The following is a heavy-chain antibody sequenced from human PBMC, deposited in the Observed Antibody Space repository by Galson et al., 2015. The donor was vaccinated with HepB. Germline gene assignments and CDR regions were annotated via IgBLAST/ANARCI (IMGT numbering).Heavy chain of an antibody. CDR1: GFTLSSYA. D-gene: IGHD2-21*02. Sequence: SCAASGFTLSSYAMHWVRQAPGKGLEWVAVISYDGSNKYYADSVKGRFTISRDNSKNTLYLQMNSLRAEDTAVYYCARGGGLYCGGDCTPDYWGQGTLVTVSS. J-gene: IGHJ4*02. CDR2: ISYDGSNK. CDR3: ARGGGLYCGGDCTPDY. V-gene: IGHV3-30*04.